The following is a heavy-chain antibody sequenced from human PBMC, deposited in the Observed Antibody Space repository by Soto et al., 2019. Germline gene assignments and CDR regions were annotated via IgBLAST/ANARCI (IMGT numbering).Heavy chain of an antibody. D-gene: IGHD3-22*01. CDR3: VSVRLRGYDSSGFSS. V-gene: IGHV1-18*01. CDR2: INPSDGNR. J-gene: IGHJ5*01. CDR1: GYSFSFYG. Sequence: QIQLVQSGAEWRKPGASVKVSCKASGYSFSFYGINWVRQAPGQGLEWMGWINPSDGNRNFAQKLNYRVTMTTDIFTNTVFLVLKSLKSDDTAIYYSVSVRLRGYDSSGFSSWRQGNMVTVSA.